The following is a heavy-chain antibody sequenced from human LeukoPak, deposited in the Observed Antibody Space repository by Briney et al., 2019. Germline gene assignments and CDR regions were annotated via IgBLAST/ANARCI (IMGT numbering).Heavy chain of an antibody. CDR3: ARGYWFYFDY. V-gene: IGHV4-61*02. CDR1: GGSISSGRYY. J-gene: IGHJ4*02. D-gene: IGHD2-8*02. Sequence: PSETLSLTCTVSGGSISSGRYYWSWIRQPAGKGLEWIGRVYTRGTTSYNPSLKSRVTISVDTSKNQFSLRLSSVTAADTAVYYCARGYWFYFDYWGQGTLVTVSS. CDR2: VYTRGTT.